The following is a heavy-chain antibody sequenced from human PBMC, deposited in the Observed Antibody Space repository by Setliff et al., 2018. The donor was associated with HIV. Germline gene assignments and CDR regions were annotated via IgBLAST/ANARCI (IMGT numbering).Heavy chain of an antibody. Sequence: GGSLRLSCAASGFTFNSFWMSFFRQAPGKGLEWVANINQDGSEKYYADSVKGRFTISRDNAKNSLYLQMNSLRAEDTALYYCAKESGSYYFDSWGQGTPVTVSS. CDR3: AKESGSYYFDS. V-gene: IGHV3-7*03. J-gene: IGHJ4*02. D-gene: IGHD1-26*01. CDR1: GFTFNSFW. CDR2: INQDGSEK.